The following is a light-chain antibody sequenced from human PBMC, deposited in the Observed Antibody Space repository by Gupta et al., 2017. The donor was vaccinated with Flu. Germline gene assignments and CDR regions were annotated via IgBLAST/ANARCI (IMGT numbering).Light chain of an antibody. J-gene: IGKJ1*01. CDR1: KSISSW. CDR2: KAS. V-gene: IGKV1-5*03. Sequence: DIQMTQPPSTLSASVGDRVTITCRTSKSISSWLAWYQQKPGKAPKLLIYKASSLESGVPTRFSGSGSGTEFTLTISSLQPYEFATYYCQQYNSYSPTFGQGTKVEIK. CDR3: QQYNSYSPT.